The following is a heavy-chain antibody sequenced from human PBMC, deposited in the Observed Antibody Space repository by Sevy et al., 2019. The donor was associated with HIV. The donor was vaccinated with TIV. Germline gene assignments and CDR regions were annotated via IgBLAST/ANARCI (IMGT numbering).Heavy chain of an antibody. Sequence: ASVKVSCKASGGTFSNYAISWVRQAPGQGLEWMGGFIPMFDTANYAQKFQGKVTLTADGSTTTAYMELSSLRSDDTAVYYCAGSYFDSSGYSPLYYYGMDVWGQGTTLTVSS. CDR1: GGTFSNYA. CDR3: AGSYFDSSGYSPLYYYGMDV. D-gene: IGHD3-22*01. CDR2: FIPMFDTA. V-gene: IGHV1-69*13. J-gene: IGHJ6*02.